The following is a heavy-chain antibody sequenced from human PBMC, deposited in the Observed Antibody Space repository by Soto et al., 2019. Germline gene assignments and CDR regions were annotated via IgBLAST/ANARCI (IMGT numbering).Heavy chain of an antibody. CDR2: IYHSGTT. CDR3: VRDFGDLHDFWSGSDY. CDR1: GAPVTINY. Sequence: AETLFLTCTVSGAPVTINYWSLIWHAPGKGLEWIGCIYHSGTTSSTPSLKTRLTISVDTSKNQFSLDLNAVTAADTAVYYCVRDFGDLHDFWSGSDYWGQGIPVTVSS. D-gene: IGHD3-3*01. V-gene: IGHV4-59*02. J-gene: IGHJ4*02.